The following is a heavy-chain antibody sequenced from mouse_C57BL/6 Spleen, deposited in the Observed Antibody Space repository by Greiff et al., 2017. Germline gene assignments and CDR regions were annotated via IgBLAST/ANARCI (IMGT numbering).Heavy chain of an antibody. CDR3: ARRGKYDWYFEG. J-gene: IGHJ1*03. Sequence: QVTLKVCGPGILQPSQTLSLTCSFSGFSLSTFGMGVVWIRQPSGKGLEWLAHIWWDDDKYYNPALKSRLTIYNDTSKNQVVLKIANVDTADTATYYCARRGKYDWYFEGWGTGTTVTVAS. V-gene: IGHV8-8*01. CDR1: GFSLSTFGMG. D-gene: IGHD2-14*01. CDR2: IWWDDDK.